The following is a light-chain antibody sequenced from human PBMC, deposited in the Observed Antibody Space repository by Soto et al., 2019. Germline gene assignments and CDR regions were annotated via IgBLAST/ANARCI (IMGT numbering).Light chain of an antibody. CDR1: QSINSG. Sequence: DIVLTQSPATLSLSPGESATLSCRASQSINSGLAWYQQKTGQAPRILIFGESSRATGIPDKLSGSGSGTDLNLTISRLEPDDFAVYYCQXYGSSSWTFGQGTKVDIK. CDR3: QXYGSSSWT. J-gene: IGKJ1*01. V-gene: IGKV3-20*01. CDR2: GES.